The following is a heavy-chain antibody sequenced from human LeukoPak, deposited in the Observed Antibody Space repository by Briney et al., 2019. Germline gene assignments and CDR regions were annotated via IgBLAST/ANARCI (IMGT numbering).Heavy chain of an antibody. CDR3: ARGVGLRGAFDI. CDR1: GGSISSYY. V-gene: IGHV4-59*01. Sequence: SETLSLTCTVSGGSISSYYWSWIRQPPGKGLEWIGYIYYSGSTNYNPSLKSRVTISVDTSKNQFSLKLSSVTAADTAVYYCARGVGLRGAFDIWGQGTMVTVSS. D-gene: IGHD1-26*01. J-gene: IGHJ3*02. CDR2: IYYSGST.